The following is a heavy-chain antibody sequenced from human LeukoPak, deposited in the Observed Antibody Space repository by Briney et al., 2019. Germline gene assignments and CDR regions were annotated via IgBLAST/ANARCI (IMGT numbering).Heavy chain of an antibody. CDR1: GFTFSSYG. Sequence: QPGRSLRLSCAASGFTFSSYGIHWVRQAPGKGLEWVAVIWNDGSNKYYADSVKGRFTISRDNSKNTLYLQMNSLRAEDTAVYYCARIHSLYYYDSSGYGAFDIWGQGTMVTVSS. D-gene: IGHD3-22*01. CDR3: ARIHSLYYYDSSGYGAFDI. J-gene: IGHJ3*02. CDR2: IWNDGSNK. V-gene: IGHV3-33*01.